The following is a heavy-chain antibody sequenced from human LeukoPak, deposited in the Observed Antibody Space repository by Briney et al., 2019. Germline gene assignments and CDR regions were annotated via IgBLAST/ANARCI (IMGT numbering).Heavy chain of an antibody. CDR1: GFTFSSYA. D-gene: IGHD2-2*01. Sequence: GGSLRLSCAASGFTFSSYAMSWVRQAPGKGLEWVSAISGSGGSTYYADSVKGRFTISRDNSENTLYLQMNSLRAEDTAVYYCANSRACSSTSCRTYFDYWGQGTLVTVSS. CDR2: ISGSGGST. CDR3: ANSRACSSTSCRTYFDY. V-gene: IGHV3-23*01. J-gene: IGHJ4*02.